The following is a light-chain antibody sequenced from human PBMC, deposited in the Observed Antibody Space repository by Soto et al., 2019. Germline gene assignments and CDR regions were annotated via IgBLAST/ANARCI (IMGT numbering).Light chain of an antibody. CDR2: KAS. Sequence: DIQMTQSPSTLSASVGDRVTITCRASQSISSWLAWYQQKPGKAPKLLIYKASSLESGVPPRFSGSGSGTDFTLTISSLQPEDFATYYCQQTLSFPPTVGQGNKVDIK. J-gene: IGKJ1*01. V-gene: IGKV1-5*03. CDR3: QQTLSFPPT. CDR1: QSISSW.